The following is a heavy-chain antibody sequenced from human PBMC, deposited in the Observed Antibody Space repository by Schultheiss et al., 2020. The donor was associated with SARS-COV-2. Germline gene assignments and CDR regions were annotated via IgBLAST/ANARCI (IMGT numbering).Heavy chain of an antibody. J-gene: IGHJ4*02. CDR3: ARDRHYDILTGPGRFDY. D-gene: IGHD3-9*01. CDR1: GFTFSSYE. CDR2: ISSSGSTI. Sequence: GGSLRLSCAASGFTFSSYEMNWVRQAPGKGLEWVSYISSSGSTIYYADSVKGRFTISRDNSKNTLYLQMNSLRAEDTAVYYCARDRHYDILTGPGRFDYWGQGTLVTVSS. V-gene: IGHV3-48*03.